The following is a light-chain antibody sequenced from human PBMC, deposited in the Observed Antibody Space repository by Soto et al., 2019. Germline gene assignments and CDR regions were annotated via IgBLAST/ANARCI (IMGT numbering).Light chain of an antibody. J-gene: IGKJ5*01. CDR1: QSLTNSF. CDR2: DTS. CDR3: QQCGSSPFT. V-gene: IGKV3-20*01. Sequence: EIVRTQSPSTLSVSPGERATLSLMSSQSLTNSFIAWYQQRPGQAPRLLIYDTSSRASGVPDRFGGSGSGTDFTLTISRLEPEDFAVYYCQQCGSSPFTFGQGTRLEIK.